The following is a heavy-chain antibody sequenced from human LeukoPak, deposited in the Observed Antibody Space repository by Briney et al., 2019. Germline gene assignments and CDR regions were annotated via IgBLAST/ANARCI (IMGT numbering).Heavy chain of an antibody. CDR2: IHDSGST. V-gene: IGHV4-59*08. J-gene: IGHJ4*02. CDR3: ARGYYSGWAFDY. CDR1: GGTICSFS. D-gene: IGHD6-25*01. Sequence: PSETLSLTCTVSGGTICSFSSHWIRQPPGKGLEWIGYIHDSGSTKYNPSLKSRVSISVETSKNQFSLKLSSVTAADTAVYYCARGYYSGWAFDYWGQGTLVTGSS.